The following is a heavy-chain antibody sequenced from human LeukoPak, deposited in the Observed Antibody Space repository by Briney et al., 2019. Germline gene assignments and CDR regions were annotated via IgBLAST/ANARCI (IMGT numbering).Heavy chain of an antibody. CDR3: ARGGPMIVVVT. J-gene: IGHJ5*02. V-gene: IGHV3-21*04. CDR2: ISSSSTYM. Sequence: GGSLRLSCAASDFTFGSYSMNWVRQAPGKGLEWVSSISSSSTYMYYIDSVKGRFTISRDNAKNSLYLQMNSLRAEDTAVYYCARGGPMIVVVTWGQGTLVTVSS. CDR1: DFTFGSYS. D-gene: IGHD3-22*01.